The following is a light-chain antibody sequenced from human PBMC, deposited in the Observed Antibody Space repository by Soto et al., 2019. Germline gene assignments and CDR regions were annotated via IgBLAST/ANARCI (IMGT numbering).Light chain of an antibody. V-gene: IGLV2-23*02. CDR1: SSDFGNYNL. Sequence: QSALTQPASVSGSPGQSITISCTGTSSDFGNYNLVSWYQQHPGKVPKLILFEVNKRPSGVSGRFSGSKSGNTASLTISGLQTEDEADYYCCSYAGSRTYVFGPGTKLTVL. J-gene: IGLJ1*01. CDR3: CSYAGSRTYV. CDR2: EVN.